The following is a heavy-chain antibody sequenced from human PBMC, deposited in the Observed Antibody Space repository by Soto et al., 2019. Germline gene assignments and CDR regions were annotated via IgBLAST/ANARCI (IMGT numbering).Heavy chain of an antibody. J-gene: IGHJ6*02. CDR1: GYTFTSYG. V-gene: IGHV1-18*01. CDR2: ISAYNGNT. D-gene: IGHD3-3*01. CDR3: ARDIGPVLRFLEWLTVRKDGMDV. Sequence: QVQLVQSGAEVKKPGASVKVSCKASGYTFTSYGISWVRQAPGQGLEWMGWISAYNGNTNYAQKLQGRVTMTTDTSTSTAYMELSGLRSDDTAVYYCARDIGPVLRFLEWLTVRKDGMDVWGQGTTVTVSS.